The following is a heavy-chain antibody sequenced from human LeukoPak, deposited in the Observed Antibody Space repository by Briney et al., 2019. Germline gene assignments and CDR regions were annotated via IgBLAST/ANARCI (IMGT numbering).Heavy chain of an antibody. CDR3: ARQKGYSSGWYFDY. CDR2: IYYSGST. Sequence: TGGSLRLSCAASGFTFSSYAMSWVRQAPGKGLEWIGSIYYSGSTYYNPPLKSRVTISVDTSKNQFSLKLSSVTAADTAVYYCARQKGYSSGWYFDYWGQGTLVTVSS. D-gene: IGHD6-19*01. V-gene: IGHV4-39*01. CDR1: GFTFSSYA. J-gene: IGHJ4*02.